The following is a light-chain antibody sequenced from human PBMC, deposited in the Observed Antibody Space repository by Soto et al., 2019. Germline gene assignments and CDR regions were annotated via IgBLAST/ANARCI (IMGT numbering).Light chain of an antibody. CDR2: DTS. J-gene: IGKJ4*01. V-gene: IGKV3-11*01. Sequence: EIVVTQSPATLSLSPGERATLSCRASQSISTYLACYQQKPGQAPRLLIYDTSNSATGIPARFSGSGSETDFTLTISSLEPEDFAVYYCQQRSTWPLTFVGATKVEIK. CDR1: QSISTY. CDR3: QQRSTWPLT.